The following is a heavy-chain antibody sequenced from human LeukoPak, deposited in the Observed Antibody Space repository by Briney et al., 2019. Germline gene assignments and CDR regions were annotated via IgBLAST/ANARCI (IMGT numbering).Heavy chain of an antibody. D-gene: IGHD4-17*01. Sequence: PSETLSLTCPVSGGSLSSSSYYWGWIRQPPGKGLEWIGSIYYSGSTYYNPSLKSRVTISVDTSKIQFSLKLSSVTAADTAVYYCARAYGDYATDYWGQGTLVTVSS. CDR1: GGSLSSSSYY. CDR2: IYYSGST. J-gene: IGHJ4*02. V-gene: IGHV4-39*07. CDR3: ARAYGDYATDY.